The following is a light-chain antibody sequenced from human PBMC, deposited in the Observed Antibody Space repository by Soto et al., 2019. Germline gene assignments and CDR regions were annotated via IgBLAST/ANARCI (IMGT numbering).Light chain of an antibody. CDR2: GNS. Sequence: QSVLTQPPSVSGAPGQRVTISCTGSRSNIGAGYDVHWYQQLPGTAPKLLIYGNSNRPSGVPDRFSGSKSSTSASLAITGLQAEDEADYYCQSYDSSLSVVFGGGTKLTVL. CDR3: QSYDSSLSVV. V-gene: IGLV1-40*01. J-gene: IGLJ2*01. CDR1: RSNIGAGYD.